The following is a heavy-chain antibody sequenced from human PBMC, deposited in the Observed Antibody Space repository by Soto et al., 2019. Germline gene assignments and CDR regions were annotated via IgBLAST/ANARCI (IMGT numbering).Heavy chain of an antibody. J-gene: IGHJ4*02. CDR3: ARGGDNGWSLDY. Sequence: QVQLVESGGGVVQPGKSLRLSCAASEFTFSNYAMHWVRQAPGKGLEWVAIIWYDGSNKYYADSVEGRFTISRDNSKDTLYLQLNSLRVEETAVYYCARGGDNGWSLDYWGQGTLVTVSS. CDR2: IWYDGSNK. V-gene: IGHV3-33*01. D-gene: IGHD6-19*01. CDR1: EFTFSNYA.